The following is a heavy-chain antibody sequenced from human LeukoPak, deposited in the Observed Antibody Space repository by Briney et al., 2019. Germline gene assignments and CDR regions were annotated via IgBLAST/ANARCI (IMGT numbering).Heavy chain of an antibody. CDR2: IYYSGST. CDR1: GGSISSYY. J-gene: IGHJ6*03. V-gene: IGHV4-59*01. D-gene: IGHD2-2*01. Sequence: PSETLSLTCAVYGGSISSYYWSWIRQPPGKGLEWIGYIYYSGSTNYNPSLKSRVTISVDTSKNQFSLKLSSVTAADTAVYYCARTAAHHYYYYYYMDVWGKGTTVTVSS. CDR3: ARTAAHHYYYYYYMDV.